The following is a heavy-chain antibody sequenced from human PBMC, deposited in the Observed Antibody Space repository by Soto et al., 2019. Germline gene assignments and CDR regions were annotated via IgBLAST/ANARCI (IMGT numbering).Heavy chain of an antibody. CDR1: GYTFTSYA. J-gene: IGHJ5*02. D-gene: IGHD2-15*01. CDR2: INAGNGNT. CDR3: ARGPVVVVAAKYNWFDP. V-gene: IGHV1-3*01. Sequence: ASVKVSCKASGYTFTSYAMHWVRQAPGQRLEWMGWINAGNGNTKYSQKFQGRVTITRDTSASTAYMELSSLRSEDTAVYYCARGPVVVVAAKYNWFDPWGQGTLVTVSS.